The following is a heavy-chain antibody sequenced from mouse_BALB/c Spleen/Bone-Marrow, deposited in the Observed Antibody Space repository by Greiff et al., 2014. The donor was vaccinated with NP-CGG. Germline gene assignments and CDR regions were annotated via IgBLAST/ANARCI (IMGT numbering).Heavy chain of an antibody. Sequence: VQLQESGAELAKPGASAKMSCKASDYTFTSYWMHWVKQRPGQGLEWIGYINPSTGYTAYNQKFKDKATLTADKSSSTAYMQLSSLTSEDSAVYYCARSGFDYWGQGTTFTVSS. D-gene: IGHD4-1*01. CDR2: INPSTGYT. CDR1: DYTFTSYW. V-gene: IGHV1-7*01. J-gene: IGHJ2*01. CDR3: ARSGFDY.